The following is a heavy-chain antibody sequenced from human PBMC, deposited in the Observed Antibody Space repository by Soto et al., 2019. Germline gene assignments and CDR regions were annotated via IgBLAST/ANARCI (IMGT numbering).Heavy chain of an antibody. J-gene: IGHJ4*02. CDR2: ISRTRGST. V-gene: IGHV3-64D*06. CDR1: GFTFSSYA. D-gene: IGHD3-10*01. CDR3: VKDEYYYRSGSYYTGEYLDY. Sequence: GGSLRLSCSASGFTFSSYAMHWVSHAPGKGLEYVSAISRTRGSTSYADSVKGRFTTTRDNSKNTLYLQMSSRRAEDTAVYYCVKDEYYYRSGSYYTGEYLDYWGQGTLVTVSS.